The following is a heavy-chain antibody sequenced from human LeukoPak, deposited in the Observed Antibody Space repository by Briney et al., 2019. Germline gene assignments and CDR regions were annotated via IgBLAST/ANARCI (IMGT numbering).Heavy chain of an antibody. Sequence: GGSLRLSCAASGFTFSSYSVNWVRQAPGKGLEWVSSISSSSSYIYYADSVKGRFTISRDNAKNSLYLQMNSLRAEDTAVYYCARDSKQWLVPYYLDYWGQGTLVTVSS. D-gene: IGHD6-19*01. CDR2: ISSSSSYI. CDR3: ARDSKQWLVPYYLDY. CDR1: GFTFSSYS. J-gene: IGHJ4*02. V-gene: IGHV3-21*01.